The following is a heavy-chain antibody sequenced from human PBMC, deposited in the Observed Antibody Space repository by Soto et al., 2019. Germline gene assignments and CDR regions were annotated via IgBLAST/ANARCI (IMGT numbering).Heavy chain of an antibody. D-gene: IGHD3-3*01. CDR2: IRQDGSEK. CDR1: GFTFSSYW. Sequence: GGSLRLSCAASGFTFSSYWMSWVRQAPGKGLEWVANIRQDGSEKYYVDSVKGRFTISRDNAKNSLYLQMNSLRAEDTAVYYCAVYMEYWYFDLWGRGTLVTVSS. V-gene: IGHV3-7*01. J-gene: IGHJ2*01. CDR3: AVYMEYWYFDL.